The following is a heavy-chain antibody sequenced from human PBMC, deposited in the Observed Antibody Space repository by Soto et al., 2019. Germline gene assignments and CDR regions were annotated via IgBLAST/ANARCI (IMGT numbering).Heavy chain of an antibody. J-gene: IGHJ4*02. CDR2: IFSNDEK. CDR3: VRILHCGGDCYLFYY. CDR1: GFSLSNARTG. Sequence: GPTQVNPTETLTLTCTVSGFSLSNARTGVSCIRQPPGKALEWLAHIFSNDEKSYSTSLKSRLTISKDTSKSQVDLTMTNMDPVDTATYYCVRILHCGGDCYLFYYWGQGXFGTVSS. V-gene: IGHV2-26*01. D-gene: IGHD2-21*02.